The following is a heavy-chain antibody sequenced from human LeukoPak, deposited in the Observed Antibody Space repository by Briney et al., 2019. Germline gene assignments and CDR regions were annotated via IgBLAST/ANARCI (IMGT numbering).Heavy chain of an antibody. CDR3: ARVAEMATISYYFDY. D-gene: IGHD5-24*01. CDR1: GFIFSSYS. Sequence: GGSLRLSCAASGFIFSSYSMNWVRQAPGKGLEWVSSISSSSSYIYYADSVKGRFTISRDNAKNLLYLQMNSLRAEDTAVYYCARVAEMATISYYFDYWGQGTLVTVSS. J-gene: IGHJ4*02. CDR2: ISSSSSYI. V-gene: IGHV3-21*01.